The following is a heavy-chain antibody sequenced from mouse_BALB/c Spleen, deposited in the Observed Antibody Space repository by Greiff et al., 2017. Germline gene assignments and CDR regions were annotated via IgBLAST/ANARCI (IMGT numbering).Heavy chain of an antibody. Sequence: EVMLVESGGGLVQPGGSLTLSCAASGFTFSSYTMSWVRQTPEKRLEWVAYISNGGGSTYYPDTVKGRFTISRDNAKNTLYLQMSSLKSEDTAMYYCARQDGYYAMDYWGQGTSVTVSS. D-gene: IGHD2-3*01. J-gene: IGHJ4*01. CDR1: GFTFSSYT. V-gene: IGHV5-12-2*01. CDR3: ARQDGYYAMDY. CDR2: ISNGGGST.